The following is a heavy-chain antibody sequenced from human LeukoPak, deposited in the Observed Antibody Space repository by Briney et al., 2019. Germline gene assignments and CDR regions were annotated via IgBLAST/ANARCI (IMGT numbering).Heavy chain of an antibody. CDR3: AKDPPDYGDYVGYFDY. CDR2: ISGSGGST. V-gene: IGHV3-23*01. J-gene: IGHJ4*02. Sequence: GGSLRLSCAASGFTFSSYAMSWVRQAPGKGLEWVSAISGSGGSTYYADSVKGRFTISRDNSKNTLYLQMNSLRAEDTAVYYCAKDPPDYGDYVGYFDYRGQGTLVTVSS. D-gene: IGHD4-17*01. CDR1: GFTFSSYA.